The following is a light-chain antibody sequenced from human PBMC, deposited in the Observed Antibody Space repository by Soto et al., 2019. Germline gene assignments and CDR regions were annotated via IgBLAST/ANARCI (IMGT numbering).Light chain of an antibody. CDR1: SSDVGGYNY. J-gene: IGLJ1*01. V-gene: IGLV2-14*03. Sequence: QSVLTQPASVSGSPGQSITISCTGTSSDVGGYNYVSWYQQHPGKAPKLMIYDVSDRPSGVSNRFSASKSGNTASLTISGLQAEDEADYYCWSYTSSSPPWVFGTGTKVTVL. CDR2: DVS. CDR3: WSYTSSSPPWV.